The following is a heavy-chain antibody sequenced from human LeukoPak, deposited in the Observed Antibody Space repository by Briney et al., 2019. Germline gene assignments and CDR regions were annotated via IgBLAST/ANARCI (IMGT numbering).Heavy chain of an antibody. CDR3: VTWAGRPDYYYYYMDV. Sequence: ASVKVSCKVSGYTFTDYYMHWVQQAPGKGLVWMGLVDPEDGETIYAEKFQGRVTITADTSTDTAYMELSSLRSEDTAAYYCVTWAGRPDYYYYYMDVWGKGTTVTVSS. CDR2: VDPEDGET. J-gene: IGHJ6*03. CDR1: GYTFTDYY. V-gene: IGHV1-69-2*01. D-gene: IGHD3-10*01.